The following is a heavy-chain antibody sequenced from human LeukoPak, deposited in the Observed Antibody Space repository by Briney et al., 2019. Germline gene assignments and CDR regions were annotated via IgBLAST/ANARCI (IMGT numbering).Heavy chain of an antibody. J-gene: IGHJ6*02. Sequence: ASVKVSCKASGYTFTSYYMHWVRQAPGQGLEWMGIITPSGGSTSYAQKFQGRVAMTRDTSTSTVYMELSSLRSEDTAVYYCATGYSSSWYVVPNYYYGMDVWGQGTTVTVSS. CDR1: GYTFTSYY. CDR2: ITPSGGST. CDR3: ATGYSSSWYVVPNYYYGMDV. V-gene: IGHV1-46*01. D-gene: IGHD6-13*01.